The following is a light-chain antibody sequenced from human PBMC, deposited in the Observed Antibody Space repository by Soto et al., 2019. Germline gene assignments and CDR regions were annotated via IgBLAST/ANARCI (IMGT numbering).Light chain of an antibody. V-gene: IGKV3-15*01. CDR2: GAS. J-gene: IGKJ3*01. Sequence: EIVMTQSPATLSVSPGERATLSCRASQSVSSNLAWYQQKPGQAPRLLIYGASTRATGLPARFSGSGSGTEFTLTISSLQSEDFGVYYCQQYSNWPPVTFGPGTKVDIK. CDR3: QQYSNWPPVT. CDR1: QSVSSN.